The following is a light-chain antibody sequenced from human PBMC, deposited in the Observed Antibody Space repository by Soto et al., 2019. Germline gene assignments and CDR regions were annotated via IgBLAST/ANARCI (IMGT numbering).Light chain of an antibody. CDR2: WAS. CDR1: QSVLYSPNNKNY. V-gene: IGKV4-1*01. CDR3: HQYCTTPFS. Sequence: DIVMTQSPDSLAVSLGERATISCKSSQSVLYSPNNKNYLDWYQQQPRQHPKLLIYWASTRESAVPDRCSGSASATDFTLTISSLQAEDVSVYYCHQYCTTPFSFGPGTKVDLK. J-gene: IGKJ3*01.